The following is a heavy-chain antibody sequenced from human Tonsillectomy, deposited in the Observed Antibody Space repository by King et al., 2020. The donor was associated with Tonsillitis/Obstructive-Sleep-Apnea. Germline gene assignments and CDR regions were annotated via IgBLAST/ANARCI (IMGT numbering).Heavy chain of an antibody. CDR1: GFTFTSSA. CDR2: IVVGSGNT. V-gene: IGHV1-58*01. Sequence: QLVESGPEVKKPGTSVKVSCTASGFTFTSSAVNGVRQAPGQGLEGLAWIVVGSGNTNYAQKVQERVTITRDMSTSTVYMALSSLRSEDTAVYYCAAGQCVLLQGVDYWGQGTLVTVPS. D-gene: IGHD2-15*01. CDR3: AAGQCVLLQGVDY. J-gene: IGHJ4*02.